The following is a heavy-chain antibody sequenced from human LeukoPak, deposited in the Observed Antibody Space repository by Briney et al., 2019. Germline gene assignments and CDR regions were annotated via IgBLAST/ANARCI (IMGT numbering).Heavy chain of an antibody. CDR3: ARADRAGDYGYYFDN. CDR1: GGSINDYY. CDR2: VHYTGST. V-gene: IGHV4-59*01. J-gene: IGHJ4*02. D-gene: IGHD4-17*01. Sequence: SETLSLTCTVSGGSINDYYWSWIRQPPGKGLEWIGYVHYTGSTNYNPSLNSRVTISVDTSKRQFSLKVYSVTAADTAVYYRARADRAGDYGYYFDNWGQGILVTVPS.